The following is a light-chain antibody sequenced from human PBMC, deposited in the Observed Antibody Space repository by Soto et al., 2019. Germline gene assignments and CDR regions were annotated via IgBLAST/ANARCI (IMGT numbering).Light chain of an antibody. CDR1: SSDVGGYSY. CDR3: SSERSRSTVV. V-gene: IGLV2-14*01. CDR2: EVS. Sequence: QSALTQPASVSGSPGQSITISCTGTSSDVGGYSYVSWYQQHPGKAPKLMIYEVSNRPSGVSNRFSASKSGNTASLTISGLQAEDEGDYYCSSERSRSTVVFGGGTKLTVL. J-gene: IGLJ2*01.